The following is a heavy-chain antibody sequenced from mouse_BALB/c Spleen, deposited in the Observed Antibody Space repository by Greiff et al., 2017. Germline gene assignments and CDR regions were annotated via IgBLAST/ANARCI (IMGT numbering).Heavy chain of an antibody. J-gene: IGHJ3*01. CDR1: GFTFSSYG. CDR3: ARDGYFLAY. CDR2: INSNGGST. V-gene: IGHV5-6-3*01. D-gene: IGHD2-3*01. Sequence: DVLLVESGAGLVQPGGSLKLSCAASGFTFSSYGMSWVRQTPDKRLELVASINSNGGSTYYPDSVKGRITISRDNAKNTLYLQMSSLKSEDTAMYCCARDGYFLAYWGQGTLVTVSA.